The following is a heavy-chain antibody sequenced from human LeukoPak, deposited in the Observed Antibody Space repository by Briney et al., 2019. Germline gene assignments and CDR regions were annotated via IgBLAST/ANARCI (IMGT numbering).Heavy chain of an antibody. J-gene: IGHJ4*02. CDR3: ARDSADIVVVPAAMRRFDY. D-gene: IGHD2-2*01. CDR1: GGTLSSYA. Sequence: ASVKVSCKASGGTLSSYAISWVRQAPGQGLEWMGRIIPIFGTANYAQKFQGRVTITTDESTSTAYMELSSLRSGDTAVYYCARDSADIVVVPAAMRRFDYWGQGTLVTVSS. CDR2: IIPIFGTA. V-gene: IGHV1-69*05.